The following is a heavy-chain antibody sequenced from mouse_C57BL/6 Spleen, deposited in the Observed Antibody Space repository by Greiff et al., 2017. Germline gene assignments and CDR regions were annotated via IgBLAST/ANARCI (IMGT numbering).Heavy chain of an antibody. CDR2: ISDGGSYT. CDR1: GFTFSSYA. Sequence: DVHLVESGGGLVKPGGSLKLSCAASGFTFSSYAMSWVRQTPEKRLEWVATISDGGSYTYYPDNVKGRFTISRDNAKNNLYLQMSHLKSEDTAMYYCARDEDYGNYYYAMDYWGQGTSVTVSS. V-gene: IGHV5-4*01. J-gene: IGHJ4*01. CDR3: ARDEDYGNYYYAMDY. D-gene: IGHD2-1*01.